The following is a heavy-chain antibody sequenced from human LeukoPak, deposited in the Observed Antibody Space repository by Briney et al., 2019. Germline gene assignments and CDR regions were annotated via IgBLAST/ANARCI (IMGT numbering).Heavy chain of an antibody. CDR3: ARDRTKIAY. Sequence: GGSLRLSCAASGFTFSRAWMSWVRQAPGKGLDWVASIKQDGSEKYYVDSVKGRFTISRDNAKNSLYLQVNSLRVEDTAVYYCARDRTKIAYWGQGTLVTVSS. V-gene: IGHV3-7*01. D-gene: IGHD3-22*01. J-gene: IGHJ4*02. CDR1: GFTFSRAW. CDR2: IKQDGSEK.